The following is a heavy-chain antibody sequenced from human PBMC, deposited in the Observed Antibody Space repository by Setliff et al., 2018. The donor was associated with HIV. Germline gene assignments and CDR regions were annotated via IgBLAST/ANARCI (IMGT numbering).Heavy chain of an antibody. D-gene: IGHD6-19*01. J-gene: IGHJ4*02. V-gene: IGHV4-39*01. CDR2: IYFSGSA. CDR1: GDSIGTTTYY. Sequence: PSETLSLTCTVSGDSIGTTTYYWGRIRQSPEKGLEWIGSIYFSGSAYYNPSLESRVTISVDTSKNQFSLKLNSATAADTAVYYCARHGNQWLVTIDYWGQGTLVTVSS. CDR3: ARHGNQWLVTIDY.